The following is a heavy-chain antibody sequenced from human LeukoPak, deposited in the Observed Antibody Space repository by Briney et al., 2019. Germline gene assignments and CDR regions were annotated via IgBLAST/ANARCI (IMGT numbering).Heavy chain of an antibody. J-gene: IGHJ4*02. V-gene: IGHV3-9*01. CDR3: AKDMGMGIGSSWSIFDY. CDR1: GFTFDDYA. CDR2: ISWNSGSI. Sequence: GRSLRLSCAASGFTFDDYAMHWVRQAPGKGLEWVSGISWNSGSIGYADSVKGRFTISRDNAKNSLYLQMNSLRAEDTALYYCAKDMGMGIGSSWSIFDYWGQETLVTVSS. D-gene: IGHD6-13*01.